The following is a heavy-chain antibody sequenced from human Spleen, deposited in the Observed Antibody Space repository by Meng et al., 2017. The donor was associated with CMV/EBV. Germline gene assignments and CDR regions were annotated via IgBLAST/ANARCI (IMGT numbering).Heavy chain of an antibody. CDR2: ISWNSADI. CDR3: AKDAGIFGVAHLDY. CDR1: GFIFDDYA. J-gene: IGHJ4*02. Sequence: SLKISCATSGFIFDDYAMHWFRQVPGKALEWVSGISWNSADIAYAGSVKGRFTISRDNAKNSLYLQINNLRIEDTALYYCAKDAGIFGVAHLDYWGQGTQVTVSS. D-gene: IGHD3-3*01. V-gene: IGHV3-9*01.